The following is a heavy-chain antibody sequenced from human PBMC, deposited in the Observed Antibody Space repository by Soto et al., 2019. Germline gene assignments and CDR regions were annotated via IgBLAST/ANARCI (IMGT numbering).Heavy chain of an antibody. CDR1: GFTFSSYS. D-gene: IGHD3-3*01. V-gene: IGHV3-48*01. Sequence: PGGSLRLSCAASGFTFSSYSMNWVRQAPGKGLEWVSYISSSSSTIYYADSVKGRFTISRDNAKNSLYLQMNSLRAEDTAVYYCARVSPKHRITIQGTPYWGQGTLVTVSS. J-gene: IGHJ4*02. CDR2: ISSSSSTI. CDR3: ARVSPKHRITIQGTPY.